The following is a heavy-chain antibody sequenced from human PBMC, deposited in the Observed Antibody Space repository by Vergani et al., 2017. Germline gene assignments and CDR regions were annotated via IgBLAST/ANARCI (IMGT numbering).Heavy chain of an antibody. CDR3: SRGGFYTSRNDFKFYGLGV. D-gene: IGHD3-3*01. V-gene: IGHV1-18*01. J-gene: IGHJ6*02. CDR2: ISAYNGEK. Sequence: QAQLVQSGAEVKKPGASVRVSCKASRYTFSRYGIRWVRQAPGQGLEWMGWISAYNGEKRYARCLQGRVTMTTDASTNTGYMSLRSLRSDDTAIYYCSRGGFYTSRNDFKFYGLGVWGQGTTVTVTS. CDR1: RYTFSRYG.